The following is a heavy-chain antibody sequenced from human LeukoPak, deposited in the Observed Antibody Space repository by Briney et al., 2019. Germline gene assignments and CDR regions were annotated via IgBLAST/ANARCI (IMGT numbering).Heavy chain of an antibody. D-gene: IGHD3-9*01. Sequence: PSETLSLTCTVSGGSISTYYWNWIRQPPGKGLEWIANIYYSGSTNSNPSLKSRVSISLDTSKNQSSLKLSSVTAADTAMYYCARSNILTPDLPDFWGQGTLVTVSS. V-gene: IGHV4-59*01. CDR1: GGSISTYY. CDR2: IYYSGST. J-gene: IGHJ4*02. CDR3: ARSNILTPDLPDF.